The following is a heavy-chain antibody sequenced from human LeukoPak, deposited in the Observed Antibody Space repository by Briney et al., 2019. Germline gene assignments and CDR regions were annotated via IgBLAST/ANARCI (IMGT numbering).Heavy chain of an antibody. CDR3: AKGSGWYLNWFDP. D-gene: IGHD6-19*01. CDR1: GGSFSGYY. V-gene: IGHV4-34*01. Sequence: PSETLSLTCAVYGGSFSGYYWSWIRQPPGKGLEWIGEINHSGSTNYNPSLKSRVTISVDTSKNQFSLKLSSVTAADTAVYYCAKGSGWYLNWFDPWGQGTLVTVSS. CDR2: INHSGST. J-gene: IGHJ5*02.